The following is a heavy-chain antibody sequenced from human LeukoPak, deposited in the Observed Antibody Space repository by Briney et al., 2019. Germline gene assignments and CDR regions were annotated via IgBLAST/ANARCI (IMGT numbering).Heavy chain of an antibody. V-gene: IGHV3-7*03. Sequence: GGSLRLSCAASGFTSSSYWMSWVRQAPGKGLEWVANIKQDGSEKYYVDSVKGRFTISRDNAKNSLYLQMNSLRAEDTAVYYCARSVGVGLYGMDVWGKGTTVTVS. D-gene: IGHD3-3*01. CDR1: GFTSSSYW. CDR2: IKQDGSEK. J-gene: IGHJ6*04. CDR3: ARSVGVGLYGMDV.